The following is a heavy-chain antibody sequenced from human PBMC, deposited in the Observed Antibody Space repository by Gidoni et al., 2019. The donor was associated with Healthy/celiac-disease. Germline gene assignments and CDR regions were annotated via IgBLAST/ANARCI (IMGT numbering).Heavy chain of an antibody. CDR1: AFPFRSYA. Sequence: EVQLLESGGGLVQPGGSLRLSCAASAFPFRSYAMSWVRQAPGKGLEWVSAMSGSGGSTYYADAVKGRLTISRDNSKNTLYLQMNSLRAEDTAVYYCAKDLEIAAAGTVDYWGQGTLVTVSS. CDR2: MSGSGGST. J-gene: IGHJ4*02. V-gene: IGHV3-23*01. D-gene: IGHD6-13*01. CDR3: AKDLEIAAAGTVDY.